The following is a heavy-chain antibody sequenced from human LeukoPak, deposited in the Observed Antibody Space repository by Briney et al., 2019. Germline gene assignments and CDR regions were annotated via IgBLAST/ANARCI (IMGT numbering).Heavy chain of an antibody. Sequence: PSETLSLTCTVSGGSISSSSNYWGWVRQPPGKGLEWIGTVYYSGSINYYSPSIKSRVTISIDKSKNQFSLKLSSVTAADTAVYYCARHEEEDGYNAKTIDCWGQGTLVTVSS. CDR1: GGSISSSSNY. CDR2: VYYSGSI. CDR3: ARHEEEDGYNAKTIDC. J-gene: IGHJ4*02. V-gene: IGHV4-39*01. D-gene: IGHD5-24*01.